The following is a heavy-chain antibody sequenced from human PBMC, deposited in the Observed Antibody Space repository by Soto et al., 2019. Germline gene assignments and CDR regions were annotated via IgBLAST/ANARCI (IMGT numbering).Heavy chain of an antibody. D-gene: IGHD1-1*01. J-gene: IGHJ4*02. CDR3: SRVPTGTTGMYYFDN. V-gene: IGHV4-31*03. CDR1: GGSINSVYDY. Sequence: QVQLQESGPGLVKPSQTLSLTCNVSGGSINSVYDYWTWIRQHPGKGLEWIGFRYYSGTTYYNPSLKSRVSISVDTSKNQFSLNLISVTAADTAVYYCSRVPTGTTGMYYFDNWGQGILVTVSS. CDR2: RYYSGTT.